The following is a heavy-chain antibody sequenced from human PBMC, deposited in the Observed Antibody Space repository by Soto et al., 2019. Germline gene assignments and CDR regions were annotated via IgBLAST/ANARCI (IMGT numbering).Heavy chain of an antibody. Sequence: PSETLSLTCTVSGASISSCCKYWGWVRQPPGKGLEWIGYIYYSGSTYYNPSLKSRVTISVDTSKNQFSLKLSSVTAADTAVYYCARAMVRRNHFDYWGQGTLVTVS. CDR2: IYYSGST. J-gene: IGHJ4*02. CDR3: ARAMVRRNHFDY. CDR1: GASISSCCKY. V-gene: IGHV4-30-4*08. D-gene: IGHD3-10*01.